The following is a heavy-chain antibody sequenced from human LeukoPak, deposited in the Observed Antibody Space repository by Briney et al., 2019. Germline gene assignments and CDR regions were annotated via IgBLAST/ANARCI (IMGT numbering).Heavy chain of an antibody. J-gene: IGHJ5*02. CDR1: GGSIRSDGYY. Sequence: SETLSLTRTVSGGSIRSDGYYWGWIRQPPGKGLEWIGSIYNTGDTYYNPSLKSRLTISVDTSNNQFSLRLSFVTAADTAVYYCARRRRGVNREDDWFDPWGLGTLVTVSS. CDR2: IYNTGDT. CDR3: ARRRRGVNREDDWFDP. D-gene: IGHD1-14*01. V-gene: IGHV4-39*01.